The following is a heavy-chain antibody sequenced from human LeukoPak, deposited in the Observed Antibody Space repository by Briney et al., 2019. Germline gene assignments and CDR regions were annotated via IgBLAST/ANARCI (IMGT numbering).Heavy chain of an antibody. D-gene: IGHD3-10*01. J-gene: IGHJ5*02. Sequence: GGTLRLSCAASGFTFSSYGMSWVRQAPGKGLEWVSAISGSGGSTYYADSVKGRFTISRDNSKNTLYLQMNSLRAEDTAVYYCGKGGSIWFGEPPRFDPWGQGTLVTVSS. V-gene: IGHV3-23*01. CDR1: GFTFSSYG. CDR2: ISGSGGST. CDR3: GKGGSIWFGEPPRFDP.